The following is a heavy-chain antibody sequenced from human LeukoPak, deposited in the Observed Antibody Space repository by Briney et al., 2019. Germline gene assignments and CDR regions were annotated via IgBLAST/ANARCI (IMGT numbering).Heavy chain of an antibody. CDR1: GGSFSGYY. D-gene: IGHD3-16*02. V-gene: IGHV4-34*01. J-gene: IGHJ4*02. Sequence: SETLSLSCAVSGGSFSGYYWSWIRQPPGKGLEWVWEINDSGGTKYNPAPKSGGTTSVATSKNQCSLKLSAETAADTAVYYCARRVNGHWGSYRSTMMYYFDYWGQGTLVTVSS. CDR2: INDSGGT. CDR3: ARRVNGHWGSYRSTMMYYFDY.